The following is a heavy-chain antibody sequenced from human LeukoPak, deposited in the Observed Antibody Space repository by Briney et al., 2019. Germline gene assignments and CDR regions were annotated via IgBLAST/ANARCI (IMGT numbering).Heavy chain of an antibody. CDR2: IYSGGST. CDR3: ARDAKWANYYYYGMDV. J-gene: IGHJ6*02. V-gene: IGHV3-66*02. Sequence: GGSLRLSCAASGFTVSSNYMSWVRQAPGKGXXXXXXIYSGGSTYYADSVKGRFTISRDNSKNTLYLQMNSLRAEDTAVYYCARDAKWANYYYYGMDVWGQGTTVTVSS. D-gene: IGHD2-8*01. CDR1: GFTVSSNY.